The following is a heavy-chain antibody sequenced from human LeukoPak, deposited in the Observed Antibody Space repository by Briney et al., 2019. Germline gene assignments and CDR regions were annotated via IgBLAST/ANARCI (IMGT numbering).Heavy chain of an antibody. CDR3: AKWQPPAADFDY. V-gene: IGHV3-23*01. CDR2: ISGSGEST. CDR1: EFTFRKYA. D-gene: IGHD6-13*01. J-gene: IGHJ4*02. Sequence: GGSLRLSCAASEFTFRKYAMSWVRQAPGKGPEWVSSISGSGESTYYADSLKGRFTISRDNSKNTLYLQMNSLRAEDTAVYYCAKWQPPAADFDYWGQGTLVTVSS.